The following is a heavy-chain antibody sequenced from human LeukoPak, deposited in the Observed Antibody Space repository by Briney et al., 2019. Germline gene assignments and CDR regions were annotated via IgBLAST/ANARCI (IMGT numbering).Heavy chain of an antibody. CDR2: ISAYNGNT. D-gene: IGHD3-22*01. CDR1: GYTFTSYG. J-gene: IGHJ4*02. CDR3: AREIHYYDSSGTYIDY. V-gene: IGHV1-18*01. Sequence: ASVKVSCKASGYTFTSYGISWVRQAPGQGLEWRGWISAYNGNTNYAQKLQGRVTMTTDTSTSTAYMELRSLRSDDTAVYYCAREIHYYDSSGTYIDYWGQGTLVTVSS.